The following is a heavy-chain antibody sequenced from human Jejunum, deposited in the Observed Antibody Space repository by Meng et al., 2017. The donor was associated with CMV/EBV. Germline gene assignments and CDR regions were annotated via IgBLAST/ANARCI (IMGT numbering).Heavy chain of an antibody. CDR1: GFTFSIYG. D-gene: IGHD6-19*01. J-gene: IGHJ4*02. CDR3: AKVGFGWYSIDY. V-gene: IGHV3-30*02. Sequence: QLTDSGGCVVPHGGSRRLSCAASGFTFSIYGMNWVRQAPGKGLGGVAIIRYDGTVQNYADSVKGRFTISRDNSWNMLSLEMNSLRPEDTAVYYCAKVGFGWYSIDYWGQGTLVTVSS. CDR2: IRYDGTVQ.